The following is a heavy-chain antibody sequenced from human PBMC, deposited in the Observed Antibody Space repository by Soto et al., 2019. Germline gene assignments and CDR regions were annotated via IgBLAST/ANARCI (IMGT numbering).Heavy chain of an antibody. CDR2: IIPIFGTA. J-gene: IGHJ4*02. D-gene: IGHD2-21*02. CDR3: ARDRAYCGGHCPSRCIVS. Sequence: GASVKVSCKASGGTFSSYAISWVRQAPGQGLEWMGGIIPIFGTANYAQKFQGRVTITADESTSTAYMELSSLRSEDTAVYYCARDRAYCGGHCPSRCIVSRGQRPFVSLFS. V-gene: IGHV1-69*13. CDR1: GGTFSSYA.